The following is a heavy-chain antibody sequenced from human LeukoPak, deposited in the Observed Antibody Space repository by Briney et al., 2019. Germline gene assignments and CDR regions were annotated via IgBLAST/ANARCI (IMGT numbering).Heavy chain of an antibody. J-gene: IGHJ4*02. CDR2: IYYGGNT. V-gene: IGHV4-39*01. D-gene: IGHD3-22*01. CDR1: GGSISNSSFY. Sequence: PSETLSLTCSVSGGSISNSSFYWGWVRHPPRKGLEWIESIYYGGNTYYKPSLKSRVTISVDTSKNQFSLNLNSVTAADTAVYYCATDPTYDNSGFPFDYWGQGTLVTVSS. CDR3: ATDPTYDNSGFPFDY.